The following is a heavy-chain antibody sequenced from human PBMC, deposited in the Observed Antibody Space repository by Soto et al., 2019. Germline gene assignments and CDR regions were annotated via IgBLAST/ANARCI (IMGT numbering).Heavy chain of an antibody. CDR3: ASATADSSSYHRNYYYYYGMDV. CDR1: GYTFTGYY. J-gene: IGHJ6*02. CDR2: INPNSGGT. V-gene: IGHV1-2*04. Sequence: ASVKVSCKASGYTFTGYYMHWVRQAPGQGLEWMGWINPNSGGTNYAQKFQGWVTMTRDTSISTAYMELSRLRSDDTAVYYCASATADSSSYHRNYYYYYGMDVWGQGTTVTVSS. D-gene: IGHD6-6*01.